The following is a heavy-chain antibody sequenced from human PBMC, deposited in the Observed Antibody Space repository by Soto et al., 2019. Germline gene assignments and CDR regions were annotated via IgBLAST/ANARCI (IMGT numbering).Heavy chain of an antibody. J-gene: IGHJ4*01. CDR1: GGSISSGGYY. V-gene: IGHV4-31*03. CDR2: IYYTGAN. Sequence: QVQLQESGPGLVKPSQTLSLTCTVSGGSISSGGYYWSWIRQLPGKGLEWIGHIYYTGANDYNPSLNSRVTISVDTSKNQFSLNLNSMTAADTAVYYCARSRRVTYHFDFWGHGTQVIVSS. CDR3: ARSRRVTYHFDF. D-gene: IGHD3-10*01.